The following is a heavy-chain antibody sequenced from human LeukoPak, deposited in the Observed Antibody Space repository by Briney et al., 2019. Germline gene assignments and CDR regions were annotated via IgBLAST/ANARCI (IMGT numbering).Heavy chain of an antibody. Sequence: ASVKVSCKASGYTFTDYYMHWVRQAPGQGLEWMGRINPNSGGTDYAQKFQGRVTMTRDTSINTAYMELSRLRSDDTAVYYCAREIGGATSFDYWVQGTLVTVSS. CDR2: INPNSGGT. CDR1: GYTFTDYY. V-gene: IGHV1-2*06. CDR3: AREIGGATSFDY. D-gene: IGHD1-26*01. J-gene: IGHJ4*02.